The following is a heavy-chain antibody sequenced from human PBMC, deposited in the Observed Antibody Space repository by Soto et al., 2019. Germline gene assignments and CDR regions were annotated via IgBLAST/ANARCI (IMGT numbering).Heavy chain of an antibody. CDR2: VSHDGRNT. Sequence: VQLVESGGGVVQPGRSLRLSCAASGFTFSDYAMHWVRQAPGKGLEWVAVVSHDGRNTHYADSVKGRFTISRDSYKNTVSLEMASLRAEDTAVYYCAKGGRQWLVTSDFNYWGRGALVTVSS. CDR3: AKGGRQWLVTSDFNY. V-gene: IGHV3-30*18. J-gene: IGHJ4*02. D-gene: IGHD6-19*01. CDR1: GFTFSDYA.